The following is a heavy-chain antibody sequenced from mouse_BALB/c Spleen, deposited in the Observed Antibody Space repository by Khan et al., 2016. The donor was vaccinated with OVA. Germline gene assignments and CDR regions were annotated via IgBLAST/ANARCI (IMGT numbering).Heavy chain of an antibody. V-gene: IGHV1S81*02. CDR3: TGGGYGGFAY. CDR2: INPSNGGT. Sequence: QVQLQQSGAELVKPGASVKLSCKASGYTFTSYYMYWVKQRPGQGLEWIGEINPSNGGTNFNEKFKRKATLTVDNSSSTAYMQLSSLTYEDSAAYYGTGGGYGGFAYWGQGTLVTVSA. CDR1: GYTFTSYY. D-gene: IGHD3-1*01. J-gene: IGHJ3*01.